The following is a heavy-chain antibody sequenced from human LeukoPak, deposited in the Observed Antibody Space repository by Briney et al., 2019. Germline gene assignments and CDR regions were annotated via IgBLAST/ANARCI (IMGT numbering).Heavy chain of an antibody. CDR2: IYYGGNT. D-gene: IGHD5-18*01. J-gene: IGHJ6*03. Sequence: SETLSLTFTVSGGSISSYYWSWSRPPPGKGLEWIGYIYYGGNTNYNPSLKSRVTISVDTSKNHFSLKLISVTAADTAVYYCARTTEGGYTYGYFYYYYMDVWGKGTTVTISS. CDR3: ARTTEGGYTYGYFYYYYMDV. V-gene: IGHV4-59*13. CDR1: GGSISSYY.